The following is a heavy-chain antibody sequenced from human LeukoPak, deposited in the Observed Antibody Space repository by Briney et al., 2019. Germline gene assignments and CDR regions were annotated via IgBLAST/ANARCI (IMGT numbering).Heavy chain of an antibody. D-gene: IGHD3-10*01. CDR3: ARDRAGYYYGSGSYGY. Sequence: PSETVSLICTLSGRFMSRSSYYWGWLRRPAGRGPDWFSSIYYSGSTYYTPSVKSRVTISIDTSKNQFYLKMSSVTAADTAVYYCARDRAGYYYGSGSYGYWGQGTLVTVSS. V-gene: IGHV4-39*02. CDR2: IYYSGST. J-gene: IGHJ4*02. CDR1: GRFMSRSSYY.